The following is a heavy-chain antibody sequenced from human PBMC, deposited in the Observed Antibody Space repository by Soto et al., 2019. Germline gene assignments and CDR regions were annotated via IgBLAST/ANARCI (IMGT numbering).Heavy chain of an antibody. D-gene: IGHD2-21*02. CDR2: LYWDADK. V-gene: IGHV2-5*02. CDR1: GLSLRTTGVG. CDR3: VQSLCGGDCLEIYSSHAINGLDV. Sequence: QVTLKESGPTLVKPTQTLTLTCTVSGLSLRTTGVGVGWVRQPPGKALEWLALLYWDADKRYSPSLRSRLTIAKGILDKQVVPIMTNMDTVDTATYYCVQSLCGGDCLEIYSSHAINGLDVWWQGTTVTCSS. J-gene: IGHJ6*01.